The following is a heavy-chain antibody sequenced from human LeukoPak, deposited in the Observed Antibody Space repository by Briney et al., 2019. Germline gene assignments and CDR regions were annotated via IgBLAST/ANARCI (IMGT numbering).Heavy chain of an antibody. CDR1: GGSFSGYY. Sequence: PSETLSLTCAVYGGSFSGYYWSWIRQPPGKGLEWIGEINHSGSTNYNPSLKSRVTISVDTSKNQFSLKPSSVTAADTAVYYCARGSAVAIDYWGQGTLVTVSS. J-gene: IGHJ4*02. D-gene: IGHD6-19*01. CDR3: ARGSAVAIDY. CDR2: INHSGST. V-gene: IGHV4-34*01.